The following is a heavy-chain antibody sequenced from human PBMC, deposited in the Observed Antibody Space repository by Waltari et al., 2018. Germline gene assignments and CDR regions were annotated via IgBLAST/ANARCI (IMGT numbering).Heavy chain of an antibody. CDR2: IYYSGST. Sequence: QVQLQESGPGLVKPSETLSLTCTVSGGSISSYYWSWIRQPPGKGLEWIGYIYYSGSTNYNPSLKSRVTISVDTSKNQFSLKLSSVTAADTAVYYCARVFGRSGYYYYYYGMDVWGQGTTVTVSS. CDR1: GGSISSYY. D-gene: IGHD3-22*01. CDR3: ARVFGRSGYYYYYYGMDV. J-gene: IGHJ6*02. V-gene: IGHV4-59*01.